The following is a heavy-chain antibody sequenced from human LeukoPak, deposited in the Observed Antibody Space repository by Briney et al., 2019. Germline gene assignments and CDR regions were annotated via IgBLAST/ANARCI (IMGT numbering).Heavy chain of an antibody. V-gene: IGHV3-9*01. CDR1: GFTFDDYA. D-gene: IGHD2-15*01. Sequence: QTGGSLRLSCAASGFTFDDYAMHWVRQAPGKGLEWVSGISWSSGSIGYADSVKGRFTISRDNAKNSLYLQMNSLRAEDTALYYCANVVVVAATHQYFQHWGQGTLVTVSS. CDR2: ISWSSGSI. CDR3: ANVVVVAATHQYFQH. J-gene: IGHJ1*01.